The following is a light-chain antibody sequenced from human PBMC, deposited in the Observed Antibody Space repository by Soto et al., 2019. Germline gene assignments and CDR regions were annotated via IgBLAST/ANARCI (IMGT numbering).Light chain of an antibody. CDR3: ASWDDSLSGWL. J-gene: IGLJ2*01. CDR2: KNN. CDR1: NSNIGNKY. V-gene: IGLV1-47*01. Sequence: QSVLTQPPSASGTPGQRITISCSGSNSNIGNKYVYWYQQFPGTAPKLLIYKNNQRPSGVPDRFAGSTSGTSASLAIIGLRSEYEADYYCASWDDSLSGWLFGGGTQLTVL.